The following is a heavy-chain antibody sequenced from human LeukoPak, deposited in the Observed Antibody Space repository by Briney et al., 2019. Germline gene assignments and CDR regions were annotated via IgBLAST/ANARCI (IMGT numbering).Heavy chain of an antibody. Sequence: GGSLRLSCAASGLTVSSNYICWVRQAPGKGLEWVSVIYSDGRTYYADSVKGRFTLSRDTSQNMLYLQMNSLRAEDTAVYYCVRDKGNDVGHSWGQGTLVTVSS. D-gene: IGHD1-1*01. CDR2: IYSDGRT. CDR1: GLTVSSNY. V-gene: IGHV3-66*01. CDR3: VRDKGNDVGHS. J-gene: IGHJ4*02.